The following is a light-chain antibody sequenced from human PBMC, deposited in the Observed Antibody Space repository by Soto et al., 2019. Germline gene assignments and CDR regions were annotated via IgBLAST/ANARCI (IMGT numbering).Light chain of an antibody. Sequence: QSALTQPASVSGSPGQSITISCTGTSSDVGGYNLVSWYQQHPGKAPKLMIYEVSKRPSGVSNRFSGSKSGNTASLTISGLQADDEADYYCCSYAGSSTPWVFGGGTKLTVL. CDR2: EVS. V-gene: IGLV2-23*02. J-gene: IGLJ3*02. CDR1: SSDVGGYNL. CDR3: CSYAGSSTPWV.